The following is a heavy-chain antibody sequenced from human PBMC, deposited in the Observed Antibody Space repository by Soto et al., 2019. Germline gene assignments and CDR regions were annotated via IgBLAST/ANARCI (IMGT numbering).Heavy chain of an antibody. Sequence: ASVKVSCKASGYTFTSYDINWVRQATGQGLEWMGWMNPNSGNTGYAQKFRGRVTMTRNTSISTAYMELSSLRSEDTAVYYCAREGYYDSSGYKYPDYWGQGTLVTVSS. CDR3: AREGYYDSSGYKYPDY. D-gene: IGHD3-22*01. CDR2: MNPNSGNT. CDR1: GYTFTSYD. V-gene: IGHV1-8*01. J-gene: IGHJ4*02.